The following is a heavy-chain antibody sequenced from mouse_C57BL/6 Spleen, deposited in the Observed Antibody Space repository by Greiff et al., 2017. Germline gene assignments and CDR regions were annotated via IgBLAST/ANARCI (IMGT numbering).Heavy chain of an antibody. J-gene: IGHJ4*01. V-gene: IGHV14-2*01. CDR2: IDPEDGDT. CDR1: GFTFNDYY. Sequence: VQLQQSGAELVKPGASVKLSCTASGFTFNDYYMHWVKQRTEQGLEWIGRIDPEDGDTRYAPKFKGKATMTADTSANTAYMQLSSLTSEDTAVYYCASYGSYAMGYWGQGTSVTVSS. D-gene: IGHD2-10*02. CDR3: ASYGSYAMGY.